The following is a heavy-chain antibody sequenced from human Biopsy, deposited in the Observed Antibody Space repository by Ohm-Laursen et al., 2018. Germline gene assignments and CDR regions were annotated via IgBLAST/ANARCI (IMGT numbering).Heavy chain of an antibody. CDR3: ARVRGGFLEWFDY. D-gene: IGHD3-3*01. CDR1: GDSMGTYY. Sequence: SQTLSLTCPVSGDSMGTYYWTWIRQPPGKGLEWIASIYYSGTTNKNPSFKSQVTISVDTSKRQFYLELSSVTAADTAIYYCARVRGGFLEWFDYWGQGTLITVSS. CDR2: IYYSGTT. V-gene: IGHV4-59*01. J-gene: IGHJ5*01.